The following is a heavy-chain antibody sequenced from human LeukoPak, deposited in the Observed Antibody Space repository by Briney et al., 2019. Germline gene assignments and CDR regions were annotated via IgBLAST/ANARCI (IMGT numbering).Heavy chain of an antibody. CDR1: GFTFSSYA. J-gene: IGHJ5*02. Sequence: GGSLRLSCSASGFTFSSYAMHWVRQAPGKGLEYVSAISSNGGSTYYADSVKGRFTISRDNSKNTLYLQMSSLRAEDTAVYYCVKSPLLWFGESYNWFDPWGRGTLVTVSS. CDR3: VKSPLLWFGESYNWFDP. CDR2: ISSNGGST. D-gene: IGHD3-10*01. V-gene: IGHV3-64D*06.